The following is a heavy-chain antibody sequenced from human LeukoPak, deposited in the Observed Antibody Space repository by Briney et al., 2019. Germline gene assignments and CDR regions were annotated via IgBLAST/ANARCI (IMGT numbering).Heavy chain of an antibody. CDR2: ISSSSGTI. V-gene: IGHV3-48*02. J-gene: IGHJ4*02. CDR1: GFTFSSYS. D-gene: IGHD3-10*01. CDR3: ARDQSDYYGSGSYSEGSY. Sequence: PGGSLRLSCAASGFTFSSYSMKWVRQAPGEGLEWVSYISSSSGTIYYADSVKGRFTISRDNAKNSLYLQMNSLRDEDTAVYYCARDQSDYYGSGSYSEGSYWGQGTLVTVSS.